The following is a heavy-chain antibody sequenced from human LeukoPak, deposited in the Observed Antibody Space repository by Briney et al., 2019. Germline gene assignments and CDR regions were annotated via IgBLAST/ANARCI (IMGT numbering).Heavy chain of an antibody. CDR3: ASTGYSSNLDFDY. J-gene: IGHJ4*02. D-gene: IGHD6-13*01. CDR2: INSDGSST. CDR1: GFTFSKYW. Sequence: GGSLRLSCAASGFTFSKYWMHWVRQAPGKGLVWVSRINSDGSSTSYADSVKGRFTISRDNAKNTLYLQMNSLRAEDTAVYYCASTGYSSNLDFDYWGQGTLVTVSS. V-gene: IGHV3-74*01.